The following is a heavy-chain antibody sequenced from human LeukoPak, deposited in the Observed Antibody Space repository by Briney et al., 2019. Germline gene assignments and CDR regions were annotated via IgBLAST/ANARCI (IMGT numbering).Heavy chain of an antibody. V-gene: IGHV4-59*01. CDR2: IYYSGST. J-gene: IGHJ6*03. CDR3: ARDHEGASWYPPYYYYYYMDV. D-gene: IGHD6-13*01. Sequence: PSETLSLTCTVSGGSISSYYWSWIRQPPGKGLEWIGNIYYSGSTNYYPSLKSRVTISVDASMNQFSLKLSSVTAADTAVYDCARDHEGASWYPPYYYYYYMDVWGKGTTVTVSS. CDR1: GGSISSYY.